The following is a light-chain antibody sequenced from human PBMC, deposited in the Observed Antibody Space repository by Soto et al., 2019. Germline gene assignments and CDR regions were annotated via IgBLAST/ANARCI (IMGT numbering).Light chain of an antibody. CDR1: SSDIGGYKY. V-gene: IGLV2-14*01. Sequence: QSVLTQSPSASGSPGQSVTISCTGTSSDIGGYKYVSWYQQHPGKAPKLIIFEVSNRPSGVSDRFSGSNSGNTASLTISGLQAEDEADYYCTSYSRYRVLVFGGGTKVTVL. J-gene: IGLJ3*02. CDR2: EVS. CDR3: TSYSRYRVLV.